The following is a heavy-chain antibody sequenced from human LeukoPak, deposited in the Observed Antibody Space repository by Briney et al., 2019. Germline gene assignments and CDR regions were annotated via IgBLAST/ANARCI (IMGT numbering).Heavy chain of an antibody. V-gene: IGHV3-66*01. D-gene: IGHD3-9*01. J-gene: IGHJ4*02. CDR1: GFNFNSNY. Sequence: GGSLRLSCTASGFNFNSNYMSWVRQVPGKGLEWVSVIYSGGSTYYADSVKGRFTISRDNSKNTLYLQMNSLRAEDTAVYYCAGARGYFDWLYDYWGQGTLVTVSS. CDR2: IYSGGST. CDR3: AGARGYFDWLYDY.